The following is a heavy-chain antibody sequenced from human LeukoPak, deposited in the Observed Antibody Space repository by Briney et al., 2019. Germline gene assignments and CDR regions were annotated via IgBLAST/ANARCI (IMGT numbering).Heavy chain of an antibody. CDR3: ARDLSSGYYHHGTQNWFDP. CDR2: IIPIFGTA. J-gene: IGHJ5*02. Sequence: SVKVSCKASGGTFSSYAISWVRQAPGQGLEWMGRIIPIFGTANYAQKFQGRVTITTDESTSTAYMELSSLRSEDTAVYYCARDLSSGYYHHGTQNWFDPWGQRTLVTVSS. V-gene: IGHV1-69*05. CDR1: GGTFSSYA. D-gene: IGHD3-22*01.